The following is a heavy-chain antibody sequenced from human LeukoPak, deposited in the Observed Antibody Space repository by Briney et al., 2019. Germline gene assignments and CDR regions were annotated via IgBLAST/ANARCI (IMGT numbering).Heavy chain of an antibody. Sequence: SETLSLTCTVSGGSISSYYWSWLRQPPGKGLEWIGYIYYSGSTNYNPSLKSRVTISVDTSKNQFSLKLSSVTAADTAVYYCARVYCSSTSCKGFDPWGQGTLVTVSS. CDR3: ARVYCSSTSCKGFDP. J-gene: IGHJ5*02. CDR2: IYYSGST. D-gene: IGHD2-2*01. CDR1: GGSISSYY. V-gene: IGHV4-59*12.